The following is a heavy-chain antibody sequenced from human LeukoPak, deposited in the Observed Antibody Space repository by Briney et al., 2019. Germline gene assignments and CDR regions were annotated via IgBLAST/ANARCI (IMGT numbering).Heavy chain of an antibody. D-gene: IGHD3-22*01. V-gene: IGHV3-66*01. CDR2: IYSGGST. CDR1: GFTVSSNY. CDR3: ARELPYYYDSSGEKSDAFDI. Sequence: GGSLRLSCAASGFTVSSNYMSWVRQAPGKGLEWVSVIYSGGSTYYADPVKGRFTISRDNSKNTLYLQMNSLRAEDTAVYYCARELPYYYDSSGEKSDAFDIWGQGTMVTVSS. J-gene: IGHJ3*02.